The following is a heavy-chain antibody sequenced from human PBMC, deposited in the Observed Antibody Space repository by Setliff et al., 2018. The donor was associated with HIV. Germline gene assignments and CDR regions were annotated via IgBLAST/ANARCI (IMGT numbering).Heavy chain of an antibody. J-gene: IGHJ6*03. CDR3: ARSRPRSMDFYMDV. D-gene: IGHD2-8*01. CDR2: IFYTESTNYTPSIKST. CDR1: GGSFNIYY. Sequence: PSETLSLTCTVSGGSFNIYYWSWIRQSPGEGLEWIGYIFYTESTNYTPSIKSTNYTPSLKSRVTVSLDTSQNQLSQNLSSVTAADTAVYYCARSRPRSMDFYMDVWGKGTTVTVSS. V-gene: IGHV4-59*01.